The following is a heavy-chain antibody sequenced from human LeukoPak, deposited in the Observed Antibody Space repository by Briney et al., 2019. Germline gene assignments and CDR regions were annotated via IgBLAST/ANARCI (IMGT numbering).Heavy chain of an antibody. CDR1: GYTFTSYY. CDR3: ARAGDVLRYFDWLSPVGAPDY. J-gene: IGHJ4*02. V-gene: IGHV1-46*01. Sequence: ASVKVSCKASGYTFTSYYMHWVRQAPGQGLEWMGIINPSGGSTSYAQKFQGRVTMTRDTSTSTVYMELSRLRSDDTAVYYCARAGDVLRYFDWLSPVGAPDYWGQGTLVTVSS. D-gene: IGHD3-9*01. CDR2: INPSGGST.